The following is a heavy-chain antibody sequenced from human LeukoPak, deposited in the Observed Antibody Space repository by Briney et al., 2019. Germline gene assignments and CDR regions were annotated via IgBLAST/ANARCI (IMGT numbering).Heavy chain of an antibody. CDR1: GGSISSSSYY. CDR3: ARKRRSSWYPPFDY. CDR2: IYYSGST. V-gene: IGHV4-39*07. Sequence: SETLSLTCTVSGGSISSSSYYWGWIHQPPGKGLEWIGSIYYSGSTYYNPSLKSRVTISVDTSKNQFSLKLSSVTAADTAVYYCARKRRSSWYPPFDYWGQGTLVTVSS. D-gene: IGHD6-13*01. J-gene: IGHJ4*02.